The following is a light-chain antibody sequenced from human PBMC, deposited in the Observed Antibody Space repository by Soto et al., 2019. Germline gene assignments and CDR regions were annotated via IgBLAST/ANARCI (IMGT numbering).Light chain of an antibody. V-gene: IGKV1-33*01. Sequence: DIQMTQSPSSLSASVGDRVTITCQASQDISNYLNWYQQKPGKAPKLLIYDASNLETGVPSRFSGSGSGTDFTFTISSLQPEDIATYYCQQYHRSSVTFGQGTRLEIK. CDR3: QQYHRSSVT. CDR1: QDISNY. CDR2: DAS. J-gene: IGKJ5*01.